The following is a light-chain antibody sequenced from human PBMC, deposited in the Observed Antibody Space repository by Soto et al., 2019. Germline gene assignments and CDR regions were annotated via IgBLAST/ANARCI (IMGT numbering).Light chain of an antibody. CDR3: QQYGSSFGT. CDR2: SAS. CDR1: QSVSSSY. V-gene: IGKV3-20*01. Sequence: EIVLTQSPGTLSLSPGERATLSCRASQSVSSSYLAWYQQKPGQAPRLLMYSASSRATGIPDRFSGSGSGTDFTLTISRLEPEDFAVYYCQQYGSSFGTFGQGTKVEIK. J-gene: IGKJ1*01.